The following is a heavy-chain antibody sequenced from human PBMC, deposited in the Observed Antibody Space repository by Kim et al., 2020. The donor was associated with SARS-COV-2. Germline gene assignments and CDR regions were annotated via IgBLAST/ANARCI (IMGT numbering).Heavy chain of an antibody. V-gene: IGHV3-48*04. D-gene: IGHD2-15*01. CDR1: GFTFSSYS. CDR2: ISSSSSTI. J-gene: IGHJ4*02. CDR3: ARDSDAPFYSLLGSVAAYDY. Sequence: GGSLRLSCAASGFTFSSYSMNWVRQAPGKGLEWVSYISSSSSTIYYADSVKGRFTISRDNAKNSLYLQMNSLRAEDTAVYYCARDSDAPFYSLLGSVAAYDYWGQGTLVTVSS.